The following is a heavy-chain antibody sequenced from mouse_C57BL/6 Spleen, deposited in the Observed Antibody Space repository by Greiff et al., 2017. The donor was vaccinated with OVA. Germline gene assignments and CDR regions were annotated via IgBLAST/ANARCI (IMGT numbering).Heavy chain of an antibody. D-gene: IGHD2-12*01. J-gene: IGHJ1*03. CDR1: GFNIKNTY. V-gene: IGHV14-3*01. CDR2: IDPANGNT. Sequence: VHVKQSVAELVRPGASVKLSCTASGFNIKNTYMHWVKQRPEQGLEWIGRIDPANGNTKYAPKFQGKATITADTSSNTAYLQLSSLTSEDTAIYYCASSGLYDGYFDVWGTGTTVTVSS. CDR3: ASSGLYDGYFDV.